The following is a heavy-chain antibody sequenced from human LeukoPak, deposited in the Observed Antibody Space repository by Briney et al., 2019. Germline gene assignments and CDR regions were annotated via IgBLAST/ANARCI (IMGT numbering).Heavy chain of an antibody. CDR3: ARRGLRLGELSFRGQKMNYGMDV. CDR1: GFTFSSYA. V-gene: IGHV3-23*01. J-gene: IGHJ6*02. CDR2: ISGSGGST. Sequence: GGSLRLSCAASGFTFSSYAMSWVRQAPGKGLEWVSAISGSGGSTYYADSVKGRFTISRDNSKNTLYLQMNSLTAEDTAVYYCARRGLRLGELSFRGQKMNYGMDVWGQGTTVTVSS. D-gene: IGHD3-16*02.